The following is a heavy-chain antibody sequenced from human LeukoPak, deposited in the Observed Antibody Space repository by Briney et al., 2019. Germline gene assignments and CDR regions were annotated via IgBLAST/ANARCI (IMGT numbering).Heavy chain of an antibody. D-gene: IGHD4-17*01. CDR3: AKKGGDYVRAFDY. Sequence: GGSLRLSCAASGFTFSSYAMSWVRQAPGKGLEWVSAISGSGGSTHYADSVKGRFTISRDNSKNTLYLQMNSLRAEDTAVYYCAKKGGDYVRAFDYWGQGTLVTVSS. CDR1: GFTFSSYA. V-gene: IGHV3-23*01. J-gene: IGHJ4*02. CDR2: ISGSGGST.